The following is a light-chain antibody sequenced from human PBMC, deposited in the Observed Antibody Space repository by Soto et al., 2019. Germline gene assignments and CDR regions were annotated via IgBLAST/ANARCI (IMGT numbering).Light chain of an antibody. Sequence: QSVLTQPPSGSGAHGQRVTITCSGSSSNNGSNTVNWYQQLPGTAPKLLIYSNNQRPSGVPDRFSGSKSGTSASLAISGLQSEDEADYYCAAWDDSLNGPNYVFGTGTKVTVL. CDR3: AAWDDSLNGPNYV. V-gene: IGLV1-44*01. CDR1: SSNNGSNT. J-gene: IGLJ1*01. CDR2: SNN.